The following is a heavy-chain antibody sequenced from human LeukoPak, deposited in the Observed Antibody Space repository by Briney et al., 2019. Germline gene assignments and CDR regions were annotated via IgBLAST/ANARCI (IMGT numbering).Heavy chain of an antibody. V-gene: IGHV3-48*01. J-gene: IGHJ4*02. CDR2: ISSSSSTI. CDR3: ARGAYYYED. CDR1: GFTFSDYW. Sequence: GGSLRLSCAASGFTFSDYWMHWVRQAPGKGLEWVSYISSSSSTIYYADSVKDRFTISRDNAKNSLYLQMNSLRAEDTAVYYCARGAYYYEDWGQGTLVTVSS. D-gene: IGHD3-22*01.